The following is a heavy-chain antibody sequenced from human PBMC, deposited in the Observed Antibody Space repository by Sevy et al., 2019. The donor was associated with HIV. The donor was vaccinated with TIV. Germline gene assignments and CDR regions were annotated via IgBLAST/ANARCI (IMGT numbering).Heavy chain of an antibody. CDR3: ARVPWGYYDYVWGSYRHPSGDY. CDR1: GFTFSSYA. V-gene: IGHV3-30-3*01. J-gene: IGHJ4*02. Sequence: GGSLRLSCAASGFTFSSYAMHWVRQAPGKGLEWVAVISYDGSNKYYADSVKGRFTISRDNSKNTLDLQMNSLRAEDTAVYYCARVPWGYYDYVWGSYRHPSGDYWGQGTLVTVSS. CDR2: ISYDGSNK. D-gene: IGHD3-16*02.